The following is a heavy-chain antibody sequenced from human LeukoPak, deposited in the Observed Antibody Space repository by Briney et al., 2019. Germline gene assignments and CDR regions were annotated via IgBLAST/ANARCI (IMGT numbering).Heavy chain of an antibody. CDR1: GGSISSYY. V-gene: IGHV4-59*01. J-gene: IGHJ3*02. CDR3: ARDSDSSGYYFTRDDAFDI. Sequence: PSETLSLTCTVSGGSISSYYWSWFRQPPGKGLEWIGFLYYSGSTNYNPSLKSRVTISVDTSKNQFSLKLSSVTAADTAVYYCARDSDSSGYYFTRDDAFDIWGQGTMVTVSS. D-gene: IGHD3-22*01. CDR2: LYYSGST.